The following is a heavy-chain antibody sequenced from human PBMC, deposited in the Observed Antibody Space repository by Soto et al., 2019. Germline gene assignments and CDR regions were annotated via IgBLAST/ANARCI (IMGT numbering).Heavy chain of an antibody. J-gene: IGHJ4*02. V-gene: IGHV4-30-2*01. Sequence: QLQLQESGSGLVKPSQTLSLTCAVSGGSISSGGYSWSWIRQPPGKGLEWIGYIYHSGSTYYKPPCNSRVPIAVDRSKNLFARKLSSVTAADTAVYYWARAGGLGAVAVDYWGQGTLVTVSS. CDR2: IYHSGST. CDR1: GGSISSGGYS. D-gene: IGHD6-19*01. CDR3: ARAGGLGAVAVDY.